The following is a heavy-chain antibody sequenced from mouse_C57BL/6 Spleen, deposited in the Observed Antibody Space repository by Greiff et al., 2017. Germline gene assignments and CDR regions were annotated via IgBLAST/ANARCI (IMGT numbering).Heavy chain of an antibody. V-gene: IGHV14-4*01. J-gene: IGHJ2*01. D-gene: IGHD2-3*01. CDR2: IDPENGDT. Sequence: EVQLQQSGAELVRPGASVKLSCTASGFNIKDDYMHWVKQRPEQGLEWIGWIDPENGDTEYASKFQGKATITADTSSNTAYLQLSSLTSEDTAVYYCTRDGYYFDYWGQGTTLTVSS. CDR1: GFNIKDDY. CDR3: TRDGYYFDY.